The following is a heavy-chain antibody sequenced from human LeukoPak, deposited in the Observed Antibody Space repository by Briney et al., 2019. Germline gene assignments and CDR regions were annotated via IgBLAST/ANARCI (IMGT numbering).Heavy chain of an antibody. CDR1: GGSFSGYY. CDR2: INHSGST. Sequence: PSETLSLTCAVYGGSFSGYYWSWIRQPPGKGLEWIGEINHSGSTNYNPSLKSRVTISVDTSKNQFSLKLSSVTAADTAVYYCARLGGYCSSTSCYYYFDYWGQGTLVTVSS. J-gene: IGHJ4*02. D-gene: IGHD2-2*01. V-gene: IGHV4-34*01. CDR3: ARLGGYCSSTSCYYYFDY.